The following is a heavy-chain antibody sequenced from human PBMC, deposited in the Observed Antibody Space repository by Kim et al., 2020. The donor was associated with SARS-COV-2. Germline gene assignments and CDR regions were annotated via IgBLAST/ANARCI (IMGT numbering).Heavy chain of an antibody. V-gene: IGHV3-30*07. Sequence: KGRFTISRDNSKNTLYLQMSSLRAEDTAVYYCARELVVVITTTYYYGMDVWGQGTTVTVSS. J-gene: IGHJ6*02. CDR3: ARELVVVITTTYYYGMDV. D-gene: IGHD3-22*01.